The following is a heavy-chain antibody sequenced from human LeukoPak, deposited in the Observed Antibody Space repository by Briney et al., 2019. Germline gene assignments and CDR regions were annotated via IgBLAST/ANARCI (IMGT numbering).Heavy chain of an antibody. CDR1: GYTFTSYY. J-gene: IGHJ3*02. Sequence: ASVKVSCKASGYTFTSYYMHWVRQVPGQGLEWMGIINPSGGSTSYAQKFQGRVTMTRDTSTSTVYMELSSLRSEDTAVYYCARDLRIMGAMVAFDIWGQGTMVTVSS. CDR2: INPSGGST. CDR3: ARDLRIMGAMVAFDI. D-gene: IGHD1-26*01. V-gene: IGHV1-46*01.